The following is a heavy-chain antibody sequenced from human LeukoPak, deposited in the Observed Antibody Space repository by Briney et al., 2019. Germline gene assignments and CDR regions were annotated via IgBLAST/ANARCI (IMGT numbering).Heavy chain of an antibody. D-gene: IGHD2-2*01. Sequence: ASVKVSCKASGYTFNTYGISWVRQAPGQGLEWMGWISAYNGNTNYAQKFQGRVTMTTDTSTNMAYMEVRSLRSDDTAVYYCARGFCSSSRCYKHYYMDVWGKGTTVIVSS. CDR2: ISAYNGNT. CDR1: GYTFNTYG. J-gene: IGHJ6*03. CDR3: ARGFCSSSRCYKHYYMDV. V-gene: IGHV1-18*01.